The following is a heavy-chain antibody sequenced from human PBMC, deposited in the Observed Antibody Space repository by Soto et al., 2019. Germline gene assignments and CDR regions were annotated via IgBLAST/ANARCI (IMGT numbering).Heavy chain of an antibody. CDR3: ARGVGSTTAEFDY. Sequence: EVQLVESGGGVVQPGGSLRLSCAASGFTFSSHDMHWVRQTTGKGLEWVSGVGTAGDTYYLGSVKCRFTISRENAKKSLFLQMNSLRAGDTGIYYCARGVGSTTAEFDYWGQGTLVTVSS. CDR2: VGTAGDT. J-gene: IGHJ4*02. V-gene: IGHV3-13*01. CDR1: GFTFSSHD. D-gene: IGHD1-26*01.